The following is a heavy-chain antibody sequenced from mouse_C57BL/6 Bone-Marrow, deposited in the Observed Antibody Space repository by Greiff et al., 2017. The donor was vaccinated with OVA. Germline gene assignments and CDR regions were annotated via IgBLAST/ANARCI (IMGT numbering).Heavy chain of an antibody. CDR3: ARRDYDYFAY. J-gene: IGHJ3*01. CDR2: ISSGGSYP. Sequence: EVKLMESGGDLVKPGGSLKLSCAASGFTFSSYGMSWVRQTPDKRLEWVATISSGGSYPYYPDSVKGRFTISRDNAKNTLYLQMSILKSEDTAMYYCARRDYDYFAYWGQGTLVTVSA. D-gene: IGHD2-4*01. CDR1: GFTFSSYG. V-gene: IGHV5-6*02.